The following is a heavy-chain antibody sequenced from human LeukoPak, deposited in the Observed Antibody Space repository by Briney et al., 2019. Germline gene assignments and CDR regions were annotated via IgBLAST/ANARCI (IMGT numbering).Heavy chain of an antibody. CDR1: GFTFSVCY. J-gene: IGHJ4*02. CDR3: ARRYYDSSGYYYFDY. Sequence: GGSLRLSCAASGFTFSVCYMSGIRQAPGKGVEGVSYICSRGSTIYYADSVRGRFTISRDNAKNSLYLQMNNLRAEDRAVYYCARRYYDSSGYYYFDYWGQGTLVTVSS. CDR2: ICSRGSTI. D-gene: IGHD3-22*01. V-gene: IGHV3-11*01.